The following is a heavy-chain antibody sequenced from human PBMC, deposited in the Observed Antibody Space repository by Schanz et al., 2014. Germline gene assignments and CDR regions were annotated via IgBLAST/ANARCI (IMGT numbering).Heavy chain of an antibody. CDR1: GFSFGTYA. CDR2: ISDSGDTA. CDR3: AKDAPYPFDL. J-gene: IGHJ2*01. Sequence: EVQLLESGGGLVQPGGSLRLSCAASGFSFGTYAMSWVRQAPGKGLEWVSLISDSGDTAYYADSVKGRFTISRDNSKNTLYLQMNSLRAEDTAIYYCAKDAPYPFDLWGRGTLITVSS. V-gene: IGHV3-23*01.